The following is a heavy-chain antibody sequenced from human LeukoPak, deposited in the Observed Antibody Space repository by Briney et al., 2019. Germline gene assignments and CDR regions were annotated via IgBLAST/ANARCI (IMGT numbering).Heavy chain of an antibody. CDR2: ISGSGGST. V-gene: IGHV3-23*01. CDR1: GFTFSSYA. J-gene: IGHJ3*02. Sequence: GGSLRLSCAASGFTFSSYAMSWLRQAPGKGLEWVPAISGSGGSTYYADSVKGRFTISRDNSKNTLYLQMNSLRAEDTAVYYCAKDSRRLAAAGINAFDIWGQGTMVTVSS. CDR3: AKDSRRLAAAGINAFDI. D-gene: IGHD6-13*01.